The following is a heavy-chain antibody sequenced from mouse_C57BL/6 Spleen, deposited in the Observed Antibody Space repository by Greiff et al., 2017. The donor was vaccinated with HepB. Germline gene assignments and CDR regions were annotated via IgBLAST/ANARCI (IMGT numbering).Heavy chain of an antibody. CDR3: ASGYYYGSPYYYAMDY. J-gene: IGHJ4*01. V-gene: IGHV1-53*01. Sequence: VQLHQPGTELVKPGASVKLSCKASGYTFTSYWMHWVKQRPGQGLEWIGNINPSNGGTNYNEKFKSKATLTVDKSSSTAYMQLSSLTSEDAAVYYCASGYYYGSPYYYAMDYWGQGTSVTVSS. D-gene: IGHD1-1*01. CDR2: INPSNGGT. CDR1: GYTFTSYW.